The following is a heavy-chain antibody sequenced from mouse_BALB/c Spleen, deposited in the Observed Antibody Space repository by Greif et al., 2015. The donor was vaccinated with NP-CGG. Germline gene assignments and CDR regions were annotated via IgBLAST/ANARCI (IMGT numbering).Heavy chain of an antibody. Sequence: QVQLQQSGPGLVQPSQSLSITCTVSGFSLTSYGVHWVRQSPGKGLEWLGVIWSGGSTDYNAAFISRLSISKDNSKSXVFFKMNSLEAKDTAKIFCGRNYGGGYYYAMDYWGQGTSVTVSS. J-gene: IGHJ4*01. V-gene: IGHV2-2*02. CDR2: IWSGGST. D-gene: IGHD1-1*01. CDR1: GFSLTSYG. CDR3: GRNYGGGYYYAMDY.